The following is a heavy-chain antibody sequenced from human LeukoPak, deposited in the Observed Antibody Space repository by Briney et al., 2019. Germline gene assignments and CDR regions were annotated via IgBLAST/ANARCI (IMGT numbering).Heavy chain of an antibody. J-gene: IGHJ4*02. V-gene: IGHV3-7*01. CDR3: ASAPGLGY. Sequence: GGALRLSCAGSGFTFSSYWMSWVRQSPGKGLEWVANIKHDGSEKYYVDSVKGRFTISRDNAKNSLYLQVNSLRAEDTAIYYCASAPGLGYWGQGTLVTVSS. D-gene: IGHD3-16*01. CDR2: IKHDGSEK. CDR1: GFTFSSYW.